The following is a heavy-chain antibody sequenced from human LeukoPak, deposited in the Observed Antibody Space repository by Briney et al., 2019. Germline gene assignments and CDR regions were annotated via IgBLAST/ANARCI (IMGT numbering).Heavy chain of an antibody. V-gene: IGHV1-18*04. J-gene: IGHJ4*02. Sequence: ASVKVSCRASGYTFTSYGISWVRQAPGQGLQWMGWISGYNGNTNYAQKFQGRVTMTTDTSTNTAYMELRSLRFDDTAVYYCGRHLGYRDSGSYSDYWGQGTLVTVSS. D-gene: IGHD3-10*01. CDR2: ISGYNGNT. CDR3: GRHLGYRDSGSYSDY. CDR1: GYTFTSYG.